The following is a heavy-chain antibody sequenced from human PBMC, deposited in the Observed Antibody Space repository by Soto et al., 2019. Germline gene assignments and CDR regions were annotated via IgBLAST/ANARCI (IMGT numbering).Heavy chain of an antibody. J-gene: IGHJ4*02. D-gene: IGHD2-15*01. CDR1: GGSISSSSYY. V-gene: IGHV4-39*01. CDR3: ARRCSGGSCNGHLFFDY. Sequence: PSETLSLTCTVSGGSISSSSYYWGWIRQPPGKGLEWIGSIYYSGSTYYNPSLKSRVTISVDTSKNQFSLKLSSVTAADTAVYYCARRCSGGSCNGHLFFDYWGQGTLVTAPQ. CDR2: IYYSGST.